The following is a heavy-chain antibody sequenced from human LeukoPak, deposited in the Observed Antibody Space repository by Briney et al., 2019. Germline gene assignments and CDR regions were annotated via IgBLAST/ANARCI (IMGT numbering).Heavy chain of an antibody. J-gene: IGHJ4*02. V-gene: IGHV3-7*03. CDR1: GFIFSNYW. D-gene: IGHD2-15*01. CDR2: IKQDGSEK. Sequence: GESLRLSCLASGFIFSNYWMSWVRQAPGKGLEWVANIKQDGSEKYYVDSVKGRFTISRDNAKNSLYLQMDSLRAEDMAVYYCARHCSGGRCNYDYWGQGTLVTVSS. CDR3: ARHCSGGRCNYDY.